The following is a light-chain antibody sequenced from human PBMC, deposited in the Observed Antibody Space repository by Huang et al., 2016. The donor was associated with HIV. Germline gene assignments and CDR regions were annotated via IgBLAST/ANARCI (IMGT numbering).Light chain of an antibody. Sequence: DIQMTQSPSTLSASIGDRVTITCRASQTITWWLVWYQQKPGKAPKVLIYKAASLESGVPSRFIGSGSGTEFTLTISSLQPDDFATYYCQQYNAYPWTFGQGTKVEI. CDR1: QTITWW. V-gene: IGKV1-5*03. J-gene: IGKJ1*01. CDR3: QQYNAYPWT. CDR2: KAA.